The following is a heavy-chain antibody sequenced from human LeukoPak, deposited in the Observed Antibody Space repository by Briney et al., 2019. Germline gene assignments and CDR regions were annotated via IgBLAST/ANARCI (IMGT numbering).Heavy chain of an antibody. V-gene: IGHV4-34*01. Sequence: SETLSLTCAVYGGSFSRYYWSWIRQPPGKGLEGIGEINHSGSTNYNPSPKSRVTISVDTSKNQFSLKLSSVTAADTAVYCCARGRIWFGELSPDSTKYYFDYWGQGTLVTVSS. D-gene: IGHD3-10*01. CDR1: GGSFSRYY. CDR2: INHSGST. CDR3: ARGRIWFGELSPDSTKYYFDY. J-gene: IGHJ4*02.